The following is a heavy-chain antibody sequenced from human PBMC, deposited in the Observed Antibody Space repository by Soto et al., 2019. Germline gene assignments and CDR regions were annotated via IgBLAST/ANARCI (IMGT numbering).Heavy chain of an antibody. J-gene: IGHJ4*02. CDR3: AKGALRNIVVVPAAHFDY. CDR1: GFTFSSYA. CDR2: ISGDGGTR. V-gene: IGHV3-23*01. D-gene: IGHD2-2*01. Sequence: VQLLESGGGLVRPGGSLTLSCAASGFTFSSYAMSWVRQAPGMGLEWVSVISGDGGTRDYADAVKGRFTISRDNSKNTLYLQMNSLRAEDTAVYYCAKGALRNIVVVPAAHFDYWGQGTLVTVSS.